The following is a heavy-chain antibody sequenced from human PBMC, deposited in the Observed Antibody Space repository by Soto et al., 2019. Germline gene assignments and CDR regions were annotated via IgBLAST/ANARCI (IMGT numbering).Heavy chain of an antibody. D-gene: IGHD3-10*01. CDR1: GYTLTELS. Sequence: ASVKVSCEVSGYTLTELSMHWVRQAPGKGLEWMGGFDPQDGETIYAQNFQGRVTMTKDTSTDTAYMELSSLRSEDTAVYYCATDRNYYGSRSHGYWRQGSLCTVAS. CDR3: ATDRNYYGSRSHGY. V-gene: IGHV1-24*01. J-gene: IGHJ4*02. CDR2: FDPQDGET.